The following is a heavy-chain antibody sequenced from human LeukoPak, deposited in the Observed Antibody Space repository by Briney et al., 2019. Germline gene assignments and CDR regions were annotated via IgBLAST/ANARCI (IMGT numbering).Heavy chain of an antibody. V-gene: IGHV3-21*01. Sequence: PGGSLRLSCGASGFTFSSYSMNWVRQAPGKGLEWVSSISSSSSYIYYADSVKGRFTISRDNAKNSLYLQMNSLRAEDTAVYYCARLGIVGGGANAFDIWGQGTMVTVSS. CDR2: ISSSSSYI. D-gene: IGHD1-26*01. J-gene: IGHJ3*02. CDR3: ARLGIVGGGANAFDI. CDR1: GFTFSSYS.